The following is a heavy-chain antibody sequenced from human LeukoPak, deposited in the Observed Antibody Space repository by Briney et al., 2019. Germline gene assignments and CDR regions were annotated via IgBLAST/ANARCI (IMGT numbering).Heavy chain of an antibody. V-gene: IGHV4-39*07. CDR1: GGSISSSSYY. CDR2: IYYSGRA. CDR3: ARDYGGWYYFDY. Sequence: SETLSLTCTVSGGSISSSSYYWGWIRQPPGKGLEWIGSIYYSGRAYYNPSLKSRVTISVDTSKNQFSLELSSVTAADTALYYCARDYGGWYYFDYWGQGTLVTVSS. D-gene: IGHD6-19*01. J-gene: IGHJ4*02.